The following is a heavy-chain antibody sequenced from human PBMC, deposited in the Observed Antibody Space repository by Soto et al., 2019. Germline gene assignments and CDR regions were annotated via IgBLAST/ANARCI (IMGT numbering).Heavy chain of an antibody. CDR3: ARIEDDAFDI. Sequence: SETLSLTCTVSGGSVSSSSYYWSWIRQPPGKGLEWIGYIYYSGSTNYNPSLKSRVTISVDTSKNQFSLKLSSVTAADTAVYYCARIEDDAFDIWGQGTMVTVS. V-gene: IGHV4-61*01. CDR2: IYYSGST. J-gene: IGHJ3*02. CDR1: GGSVSSSSYY.